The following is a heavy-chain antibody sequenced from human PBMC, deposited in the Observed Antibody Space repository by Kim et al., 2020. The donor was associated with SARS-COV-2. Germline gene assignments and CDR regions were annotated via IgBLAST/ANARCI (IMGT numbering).Heavy chain of an antibody. CDR1: GFTFGDYG. Sequence: GGSLRLSCVASGFTFGDYGMHWVRQAPGKGLEWVSGISWNSGSVGYADSVKGRFTISRDNAKNSLHLQMSSLRTEDTALYYCAQAGRTGYWGQGTLVTVSS. CDR3: AQAGRTGY. V-gene: IGHV3-9*01. CDR2: ISWNSGSV. J-gene: IGHJ4*02. D-gene: IGHD1-1*01.